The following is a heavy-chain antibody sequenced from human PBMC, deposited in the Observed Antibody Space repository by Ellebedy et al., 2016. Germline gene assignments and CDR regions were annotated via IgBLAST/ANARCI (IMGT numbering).Heavy chain of an antibody. CDR1: GFTFSSYA. CDR3: VSGTTSWSN. V-gene: IGHV3-23*01. Sequence: GESLKISCAASGFTFSSYAMSWVRQAPGKGLEWVSAISGSGGSTYYADSVKGRFTISRDNAKNTLYLQMNSLRPEDTAVYYCVSGTTSWSNWGQGTLVTVSS. D-gene: IGHD1-14*01. J-gene: IGHJ4*02. CDR2: ISGSGGST.